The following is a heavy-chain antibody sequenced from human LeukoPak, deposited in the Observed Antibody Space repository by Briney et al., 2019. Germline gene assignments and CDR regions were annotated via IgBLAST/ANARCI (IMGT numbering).Heavy chain of an antibody. CDR1: GFTFSSYT. Sequence: GGSLRLSCAASGFTFSSYTMSWVREARGKGLEWVSTITTSDGNTYYADSVKGRFTVSRDNSKNTLFLQMNSLRAEDTAVYYCAKDGGLWVSAHWGDSWGRGTLVTVSS. V-gene: IGHV3-23*01. CDR2: ITTSDGNT. CDR3: AKDGGLWVSAHWGDS. D-gene: IGHD7-27*01. J-gene: IGHJ4*02.